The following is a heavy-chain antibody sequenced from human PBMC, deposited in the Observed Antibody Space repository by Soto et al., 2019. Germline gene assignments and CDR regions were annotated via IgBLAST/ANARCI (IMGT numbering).Heavy chain of an antibody. CDR1: GGSISSSNW. V-gene: IGHV4-4*02. Sequence: PSETLSLTCAVSGGSISSSNWWSWVRRPPGKGLEWIGEIYHSGSTNYNPSLKSRVTISVDKSKNQFSLRLSSVTAADTAVYYCARAVAIPYYYGMDVWGQGTTVTVSS. D-gene: IGHD2-21*01. J-gene: IGHJ6*02. CDR2: IYHSGST. CDR3: ARAVAIPYYYGMDV.